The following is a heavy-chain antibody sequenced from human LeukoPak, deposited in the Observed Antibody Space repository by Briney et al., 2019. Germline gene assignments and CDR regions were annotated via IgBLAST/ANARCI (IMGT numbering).Heavy chain of an antibody. D-gene: IGHD3-22*01. Sequence: PGGSLRLSCAASGFTFSSYSMNWVRQAPGKGLEWVSSISSSSSYIYYAASVKGRFTISRDNAKNSLYLQMNSLRAEDTAVYYCARDPYYYDSSGYYHPGAFDIWGQGTMVTVSS. J-gene: IGHJ3*02. CDR3: ARDPYYYDSSGYYHPGAFDI. CDR1: GFTFSSYS. V-gene: IGHV3-21*01. CDR2: ISSSSSYI.